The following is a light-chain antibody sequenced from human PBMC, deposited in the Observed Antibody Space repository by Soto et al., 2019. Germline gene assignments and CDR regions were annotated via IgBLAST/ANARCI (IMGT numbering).Light chain of an antibody. CDR3: QRYYSLRT. Sequence: EIVLTQSPGTLSLSPGERATLSCRASQSVRSNFLAWYQQKPGQAPRLLIYGASNRATGIPDRFSVSGSGTDFTLTITRLEAEDFAMYYCQRYYSLRTFGQGTKVEI. V-gene: IGKV3-20*01. CDR2: GAS. CDR1: QSVRSNF. J-gene: IGKJ1*01.